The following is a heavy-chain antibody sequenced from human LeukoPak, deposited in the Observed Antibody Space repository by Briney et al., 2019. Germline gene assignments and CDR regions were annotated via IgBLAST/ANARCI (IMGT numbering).Heavy chain of an antibody. CDR1: GYTFSSFY. J-gene: IGHJ4*01. Sequence: ASVKVSCKASGYTFSSFYIQWLRQAPGQGLEWMGTINPSGGSTNDALKFQDRVTMTRDMSTSTVYLELSSLRSDDTAVYYCARAPGTTFDYWGHGNMVTVSS. CDR3: ARAPGTTFDY. V-gene: IGHV1-46*01. D-gene: IGHD4-17*01. CDR2: INPSGGST.